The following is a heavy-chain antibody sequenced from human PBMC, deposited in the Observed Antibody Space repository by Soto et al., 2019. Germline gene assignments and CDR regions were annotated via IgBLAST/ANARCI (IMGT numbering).Heavy chain of an antibody. V-gene: IGHV1-3*01. CDR1: GYTFTRYT. CDR3: VGQRERFGDFDPTLYGLEA. D-gene: IGHD3-10*01. Sequence: ASVKVSCKASGYTFTRYTMNWVRQAPGQRLEWMGWINPDNGNTKSSQKFQDRVIITRDTSASTAYMDLSSLRSEDTAVYYCVGQRERFGDFDPTLYGLEAWGQGTTVTVSS. CDR2: INPDNGNT. J-gene: IGHJ6*02.